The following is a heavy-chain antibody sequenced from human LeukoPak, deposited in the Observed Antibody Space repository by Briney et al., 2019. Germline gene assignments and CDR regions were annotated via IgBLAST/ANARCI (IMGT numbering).Heavy chain of an antibody. CDR3: ARDGPYSSSWYGYYYYGMDA. Sequence: ASVKVSCKASGGTFSSHAISWVRQAPGQGLEWMGGIIPIFGTANYAQKFQGRVTITADESTSTAYMELSSLRSEDTAVYYCARDGPYSSSWYGYYYYGMDAWGQGTTVTVSS. CDR2: IIPIFGTA. J-gene: IGHJ6*02. D-gene: IGHD6-13*01. V-gene: IGHV1-69*13. CDR1: GGTFSSHA.